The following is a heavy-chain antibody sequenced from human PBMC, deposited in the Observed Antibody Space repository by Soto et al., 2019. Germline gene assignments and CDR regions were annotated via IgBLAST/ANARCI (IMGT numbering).Heavy chain of an antibody. V-gene: IGHV3-11*04. CDR2: IDSNGDFV. CDR1: GFTFSVYY. D-gene: IGHD3-9*01. J-gene: IGHJ3*01. Sequence: QVQLVESGGGLVKPGGSLRLSCAASGFTFSVYYMAWVRQAPGRGLEWVSAIDSNGDFVYYADSVKGRFTISRDYAKSSLYRQMGNLRAEVTVFYYGGRERVGTRYFPHETFERWGQGTMVTVPS. CDR3: GRERVGTRYFPHETFER.